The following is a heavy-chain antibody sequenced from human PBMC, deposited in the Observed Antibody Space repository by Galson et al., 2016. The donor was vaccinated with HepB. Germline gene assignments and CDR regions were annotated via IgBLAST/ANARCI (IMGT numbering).Heavy chain of an antibody. CDR2: ISYDGSNK. CDR3: ALQPDYYFDY. J-gene: IGHJ4*02. D-gene: IGHD4-11*01. V-gene: IGHV3-30*03. CDR1: GFTFSSYG. Sequence: SLRLSCAASGFTFSSYGMHWVRQAPGKGLEWVAVISYDGSNKYYADSVKGRFTISRDNSKNTLYLQMNSLRAEDTAVYYCALQPDYYFDYWGQGTLVTVSS.